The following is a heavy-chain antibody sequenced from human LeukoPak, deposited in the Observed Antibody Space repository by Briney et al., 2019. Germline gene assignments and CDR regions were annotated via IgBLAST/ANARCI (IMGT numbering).Heavy chain of an antibody. Sequence: SETLSLTCAGYGGSFSGYYWSWIRQPPGKGLEWIGEINHSGSTNYNPSLKSRVTISVDTSKNQFSLKLSSVTAADTAVYYCARSPDYWGQGTLVTVSS. CDR3: ARSPDY. J-gene: IGHJ4*02. CDR2: INHSGST. V-gene: IGHV4-34*01. CDR1: GGSFSGYY.